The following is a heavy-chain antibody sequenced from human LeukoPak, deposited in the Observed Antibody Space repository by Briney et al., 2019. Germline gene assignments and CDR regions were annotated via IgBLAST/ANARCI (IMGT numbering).Heavy chain of an antibody. CDR1: GFTFSSYA. D-gene: IGHD3-22*01. V-gene: IGHV3-30-3*01. CDR3: ARDGVDYYDSSGIPFDY. J-gene: IGHJ4*02. CDR2: ISYDGSNK. Sequence: QTGGSLRLSCAASGFTFSSYAMHWVRQAPGKGLEWVAVISYDGSNKYYADSVKGRFTISRDNSKNTLYLQMNSLRAEDTAVYYCARDGVDYYDSSGIPFDYWGQGTLVTVSS.